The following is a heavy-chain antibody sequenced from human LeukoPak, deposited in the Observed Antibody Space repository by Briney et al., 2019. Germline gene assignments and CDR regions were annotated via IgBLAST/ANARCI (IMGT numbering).Heavy chain of an antibody. D-gene: IGHD3-3*01. CDR1: GFTFSSYW. CDR2: INHNGNVN. J-gene: IGHJ4*02. CDR3: ARARDYDFWSGYGY. Sequence: GGSLRLSCAASGFTFSSYWMNWARQAPGKGLEWVASINHNGNVNYYVDSVKGRFTISRDNAKNSLYLQMSNLRAEDTAVYYCARARDYDFWSGYGYWGQGTLVTVSS. V-gene: IGHV3-7*03.